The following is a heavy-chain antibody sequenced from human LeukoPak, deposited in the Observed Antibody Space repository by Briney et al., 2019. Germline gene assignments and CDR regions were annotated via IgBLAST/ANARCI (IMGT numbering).Heavy chain of an antibody. Sequence: SETLSLTCTVSGGSISSSSYYWGWIRQPPGKGLEWIGSICNSGSTHYNPSLKSRVTISVDTSMNQFSLKLSSVTAADTAVYYCARNSSGIHFDYWGRGTLVTVSS. J-gene: IGHJ4*02. CDR1: GGSISSSSYY. V-gene: IGHV4-39*07. D-gene: IGHD3-22*01. CDR3: ARNSSGIHFDY. CDR2: ICNSGST.